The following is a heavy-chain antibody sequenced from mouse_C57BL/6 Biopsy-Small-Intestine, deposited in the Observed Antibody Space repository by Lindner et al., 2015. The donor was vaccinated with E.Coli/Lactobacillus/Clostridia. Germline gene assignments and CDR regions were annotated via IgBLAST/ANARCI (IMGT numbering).Heavy chain of an antibody. D-gene: IGHD2-4*01. V-gene: IGHV1-66*01. J-gene: IGHJ3*01. CDR3: ARDVIVGVIFQSHAFDI. Sequence: SVKVSCKASGYAFSSYHISWVRQAPGQGLEWMGWISVYNGNTKYAQKFQGRVTMTTDTATSTVYMELRSLRSDDTAVYYCARDVIVGVIFQSHAFDIWGQGTMVTVSS. CDR1: GYAFSSYH. CDR2: ISVYNGNT.